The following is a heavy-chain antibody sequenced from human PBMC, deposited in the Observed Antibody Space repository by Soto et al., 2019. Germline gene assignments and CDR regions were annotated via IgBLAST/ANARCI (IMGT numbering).Heavy chain of an antibody. Sequence: GASVKVSCKASGYTFTSYGISWVRQAPGQGLEWMGWISAYNGNTNYAQKLQGRVTMTTDTSTGTAYMELRSLRSDDTAVYYCARDLIVVVPAAYYYYGMDVWGQGTTVTVSS. CDR3: ARDLIVVVPAAYYYYGMDV. CDR2: ISAYNGNT. J-gene: IGHJ6*02. D-gene: IGHD2-2*01. CDR1: GYTFTSYG. V-gene: IGHV1-18*01.